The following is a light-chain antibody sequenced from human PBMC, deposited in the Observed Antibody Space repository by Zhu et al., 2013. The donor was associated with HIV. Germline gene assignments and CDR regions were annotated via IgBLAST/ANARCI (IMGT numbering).Light chain of an antibody. J-gene: IGKJ2*03. CDR1: QYVSSY. CDR2: AAS. Sequence: DIQLTQSPSFLSASVGDRVTITCRASQYVSSYLAWYQQIPGKAPKLLIYAASTLQSGVPSRFSGSGSGTEFTLTISSLQPEDFAVYYCQQFNNYLLCASFGQGTKLDIK. CDR3: QQFNNYLLCAS. V-gene: IGKV1-9*01.